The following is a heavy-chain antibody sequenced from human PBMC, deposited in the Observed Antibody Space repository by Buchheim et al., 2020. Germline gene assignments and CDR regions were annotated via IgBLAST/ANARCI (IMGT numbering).Heavy chain of an antibody. CDR2: IWYDGSNK. Sequence: QVQLVESGGGVVQSGRSLRLSCAASGFTFSSYGMHWVRQAPGKGLEWVALIWYDGSNKYYGDSVKGRFTISRDTSKNTLYLQMNSLGAEDTAVYYCARGGSYSDNAMDVWGQGTT. J-gene: IGHJ6*02. CDR1: GFTFSSYG. D-gene: IGHD4-11*01. V-gene: IGHV3-33*01. CDR3: ARGGSYSDNAMDV.